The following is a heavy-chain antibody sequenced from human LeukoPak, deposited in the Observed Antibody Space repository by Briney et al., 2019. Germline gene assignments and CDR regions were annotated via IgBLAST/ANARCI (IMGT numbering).Heavy chain of an antibody. J-gene: IGHJ4*02. CDR1: GFTFSSYS. Sequence: GGSLRLSCAASGFTFSSYSMNWVRQAPGKGLEWVSYISSSSSTIYYADSVKGRFTISRDNSKNTLYLQMNSLRAEDTAVYYCAKDPRPRYSYGRIFYYWGQGTLVTVSS. V-gene: IGHV3-48*01. D-gene: IGHD5-18*01. CDR3: AKDPRPRYSYGRIFYY. CDR2: ISSSSSTI.